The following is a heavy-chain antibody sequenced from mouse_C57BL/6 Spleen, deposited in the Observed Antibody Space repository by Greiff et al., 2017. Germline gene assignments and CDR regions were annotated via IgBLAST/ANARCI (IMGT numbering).Heavy chain of an antibody. J-gene: IGHJ4*01. Sequence: VQLKQSGAELAKPGASVKLSCKASGYTFTSYWMHWVKQRPGQGLEWIGYINPSSGYTKYNQKFKDKATLTADKSSSTAYMQLSSLTYEDSGVYYCANYYYGSSYAMDYWGQGTSVTVSS. D-gene: IGHD1-1*01. CDR2: INPSSGYT. V-gene: IGHV1-7*01. CDR1: GYTFTSYW. CDR3: ANYYYGSSYAMDY.